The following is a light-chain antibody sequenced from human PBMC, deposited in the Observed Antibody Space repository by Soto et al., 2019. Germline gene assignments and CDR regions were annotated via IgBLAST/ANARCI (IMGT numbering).Light chain of an antibody. CDR2: DAS. CDR1: QSISSW. Sequence: DIQMTQSPSTLSASVGDRVTITCRASQSISSWLAWYQQKPGKAPKLLIYDASSLESGVPSRFSGSGSGTEFTLTISSLQPDDFATCYCQQYPGTFGQGTKLEIK. V-gene: IGKV1-5*01. J-gene: IGKJ2*01. CDR3: QQYPGT.